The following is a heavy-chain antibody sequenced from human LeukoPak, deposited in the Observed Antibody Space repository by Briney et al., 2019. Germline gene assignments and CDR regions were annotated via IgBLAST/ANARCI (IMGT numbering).Heavy chain of an antibody. CDR2: IFYSGST. V-gene: IGHV4-39*07. CDR1: SGSISTSNYY. D-gene: IGHD1-26*01. CDR3: ASVGSYYYYYYMDV. J-gene: IGHJ6*03. Sequence: SETLSLTCTVSSGSISTSNYYWGWVRQPPGKALEWIGNIFYSGSTYYSPSLKSRVTISLDTSRNQFSLKLNSVTPEDTAVYYCASVGSYYYYYYMDVWGKGTTVTVSS.